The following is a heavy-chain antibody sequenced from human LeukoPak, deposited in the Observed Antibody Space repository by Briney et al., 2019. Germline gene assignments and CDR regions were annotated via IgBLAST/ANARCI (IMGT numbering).Heavy chain of an antibody. V-gene: IGHV3-66*01. J-gene: IGHJ4*02. CDR2: IYSGGTGGST. CDR1: GFSVSSNY. CDR3: ATTKQARRYFDY. Sequence: GGSLRLSCAASGFSVSSNYMSWVRQAPGKGLEWVSVIYSGGTGGSTYYADSVKGRFTISRDDSKNTLYLQMNTLRAEDTAVYYCATTKQARRYFDYWGQGTLVTVSS. D-gene: IGHD1-1*01.